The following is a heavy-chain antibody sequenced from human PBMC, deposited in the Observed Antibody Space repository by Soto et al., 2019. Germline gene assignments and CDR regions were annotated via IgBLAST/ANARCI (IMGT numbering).Heavy chain of an antibody. CDR3: ARGETWLQLSHYFDY. Sequence: SEPLSLTCNFAAFSISSYYCNWIRHPAGKGLEWIGRIYTGGSPIYNPSLKSRVTMSVDTSENQFSLRLSSVTAADTAVYYCARGETWLQLSHYFDYWGQGAMVTVSS. CDR1: AFSISSYY. V-gene: IGHV4-4*07. CDR2: IYTGGSP. D-gene: IGHD5-12*01. J-gene: IGHJ4*02.